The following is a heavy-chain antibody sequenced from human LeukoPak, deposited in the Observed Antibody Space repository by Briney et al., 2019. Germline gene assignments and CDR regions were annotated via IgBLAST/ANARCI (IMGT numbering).Heavy chain of an antibody. V-gene: IGHV4-61*01. J-gene: IGHJ4*02. CDR2: IYSSGSITT. D-gene: IGHD6-19*01. Sequence: PFETLPLTCSVSGGSVSRGYYHWSCIRQPPGEGLEWISDIYSSGSITTRHNPSLTTPANISVDTSTNQLSLPLHSVTPADTAVYFCARFISSGGFYCDSWGQGTLVRVSS. CDR1: GGSVSRGYYH. CDR3: ARFISSGGFYCDS.